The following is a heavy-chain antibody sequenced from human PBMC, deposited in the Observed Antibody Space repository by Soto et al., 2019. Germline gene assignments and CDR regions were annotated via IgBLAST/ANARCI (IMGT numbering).Heavy chain of an antibody. D-gene: IGHD6-13*01. J-gene: IGHJ6*02. CDR2: INHSGST. V-gene: IGHV4-34*01. CDR1: GGSFSGYY. Sequence: QVQLQQWGAGLLKPSETLSLTCAVYGGSFSGYYWSWIRQPPGKGLEWIGEINHSGSTNYNPTLKSRVPISVATSKSQFSLRLSSVTAADTAVYYCGRGGGLPGIAAAGNYYYGMDVWGQGTTVTVSS. CDR3: GRGGGLPGIAAAGNYYYGMDV.